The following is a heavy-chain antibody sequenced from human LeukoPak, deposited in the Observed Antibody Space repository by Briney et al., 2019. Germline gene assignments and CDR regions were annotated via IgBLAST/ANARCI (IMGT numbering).Heavy chain of an antibody. D-gene: IGHD6-19*01. CDR1: GFSFSDFY. CDR3: ARAAEQWLGEGYYMDV. J-gene: IGHJ6*03. CDR2: ISSSGSTI. Sequence: GGSLRLSCVASGFSFSDFYMSWIRQAPAKGLEWISYISSSGSTIYYADSVKGRFTLSRDNAENSVYLQMNSLRAEDTAVYYCARAAEQWLGEGYYMDVWGKGTTVTISS. V-gene: IGHV3-11*04.